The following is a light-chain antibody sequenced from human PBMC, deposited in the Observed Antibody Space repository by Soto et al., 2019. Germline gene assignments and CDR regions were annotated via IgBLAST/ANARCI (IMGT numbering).Light chain of an antibody. CDR3: CSYGGRSTYV. V-gene: IGLV2-23*02. CDR2: EVS. J-gene: IGLJ1*01. CDR1: SSDVGSYNL. Sequence: QSALTHPASVSGSPGQSITISCTGTSSDVGSYNLVSWYQQHPSKAPKLMIYEVSKRPSGVSNRFSGSKSANTASLTISGLQADDEADYYCCSYGGRSTYVFGTGTKVTVL.